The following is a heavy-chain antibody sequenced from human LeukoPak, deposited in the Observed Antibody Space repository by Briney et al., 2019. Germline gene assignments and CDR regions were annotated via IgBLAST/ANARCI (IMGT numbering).Heavy chain of an antibody. CDR3: ARFNWDILTGYRLGEYYFDY. CDR1: GFTFSDYY. V-gene: IGHV3-11*01. J-gene: IGHJ4*02. CDR2: ISSSGSTI. D-gene: IGHD3-9*01. Sequence: GGSLRLSCAASGFTFSDYYMSWIRQAPGKGLEWVSYISSSGSTIYYADSVKGRFTISRDNAKNSLYLQMNSLRAEDTAVYYCARFNWDILTGYRLGEYYFDYWGQGTLVTVSS.